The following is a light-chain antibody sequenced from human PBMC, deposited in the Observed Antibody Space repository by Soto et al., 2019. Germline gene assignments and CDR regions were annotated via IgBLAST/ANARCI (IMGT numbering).Light chain of an antibody. J-gene: IGKJ5*01. CDR3: QEYDGAPPIT. CDR2: DAS. Sequence: IVLTQSPATLSLSPWERATLSCGASQSVGTYIAWYKKKPGLAPRLVLFDASSRASGTPERFSGSGSGTDFTLTISRLEPEDFAVYYCQEYDGAPPITFGLGTRLEIK. CDR1: QSVGTY. V-gene: IGKV3D-20*01.